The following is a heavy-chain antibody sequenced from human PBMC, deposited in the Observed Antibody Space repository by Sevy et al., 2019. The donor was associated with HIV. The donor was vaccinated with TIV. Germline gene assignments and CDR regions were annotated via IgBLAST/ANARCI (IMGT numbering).Heavy chain of an antibody. CDR2: ISGSGGST. V-gene: IGHV3-23*01. D-gene: IGHD3-9*01. J-gene: IGHJ4*02. Sequence: GGSLRLSCAASGFTFSSYAMSWARQAPGKGLEWVSAISGSGGSTYYADSVKGRFTISRDNSKNTLYLQMNSLRAEDTAVYYCAKDTDPGSPHYDILTVLGFDYWGQGTLVTVSS. CDR1: GFTFSSYA. CDR3: AKDTDPGSPHYDILTVLGFDY.